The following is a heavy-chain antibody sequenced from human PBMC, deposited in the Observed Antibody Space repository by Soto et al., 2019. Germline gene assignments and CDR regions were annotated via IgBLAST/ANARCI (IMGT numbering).Heavy chain of an antibody. V-gene: IGHV5-51*01. CDR3: ARRSNMYYYYGMDG. J-gene: IGHJ6*02. CDR2: IYPGDSDT. D-gene: IGHD4-4*01. CDR1: GYSFTAYW. Sequence: GAYLQISCKGSGYSFTAYWIAWVRQLPGQGLEWMGIIYPGDSDTRYNPSFQGQVTISADKSISTAYLQWNSLKASDTAMYYCARRSNMYYYYGMDGCGHGTSVTGS.